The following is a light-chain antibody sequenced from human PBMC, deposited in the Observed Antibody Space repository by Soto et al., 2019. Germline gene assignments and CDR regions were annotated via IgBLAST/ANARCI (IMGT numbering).Light chain of an antibody. CDR3: QQYGSSPPRYT. CDR1: QSVSSSY. Sequence: EIVLTQSPGTLSLYPVERATLSCRASQSVSSSYLAWYQQKPGQAPRLLIYGASSRATGIPDRFSGSGSRTDFTLTISRLEPEDFAVYYCQQYGSSPPRYTFGQGTKLEIK. J-gene: IGKJ2*01. V-gene: IGKV3-20*01. CDR2: GAS.